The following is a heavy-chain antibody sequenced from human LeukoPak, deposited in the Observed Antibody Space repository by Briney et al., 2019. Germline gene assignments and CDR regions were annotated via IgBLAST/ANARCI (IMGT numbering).Heavy chain of an antibody. D-gene: IGHD3-16*01. J-gene: IGHJ4*02. CDR2: ISAYNGNT. Sequence: ASVKVSCKASGGTFSSYAISWVRQAPGQGLEWMGWISAYNGNTNYAQKLRGRVTMTTDTSTSTAYMELRSLRSDDTAVYYCARMETLYSRPDYWGQGTLVTVSS. CDR1: GGTFSSYA. CDR3: ARMETLYSRPDY. V-gene: IGHV1-18*01.